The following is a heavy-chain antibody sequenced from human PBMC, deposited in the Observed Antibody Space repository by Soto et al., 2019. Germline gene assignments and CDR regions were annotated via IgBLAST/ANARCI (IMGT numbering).Heavy chain of an antibody. D-gene: IGHD3-22*01. J-gene: IGHJ3*02. CDR3: ARQGAYYDSSGGAFDI. V-gene: IGHV5-10-1*03. CDR1: GYSFTSYW. Sequence: EVQLVQSGAEVKKPGESLRISCKGSGYSFTSYWISWVRQMPGKGLEWMGRIDPSDSYTNYSPSFQGHVTISADKSISTAYLQWSSLKASDTAMYYCARQGAYYDSSGGAFDIWGQGTMVTVSS. CDR2: IDPSDSYT.